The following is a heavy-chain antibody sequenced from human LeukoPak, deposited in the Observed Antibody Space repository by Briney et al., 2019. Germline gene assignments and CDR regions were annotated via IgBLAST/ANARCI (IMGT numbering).Heavy chain of an antibody. Sequence: GGSLRLSCAASGFTFSSYAMHWVRQAPGKGLEWVAVISYDGSNKYYADSVKGRFTISRDNSKNTLYLQMNSLRAEDTAVYYCARDRGPVPASSDAFDIWGQGTMVTVSS. J-gene: IGHJ3*02. CDR2: ISYDGSNK. V-gene: IGHV3-30*14. CDR1: GFTFSSYA. CDR3: ARDRGPVPASSDAFDI. D-gene: IGHD2-2*01.